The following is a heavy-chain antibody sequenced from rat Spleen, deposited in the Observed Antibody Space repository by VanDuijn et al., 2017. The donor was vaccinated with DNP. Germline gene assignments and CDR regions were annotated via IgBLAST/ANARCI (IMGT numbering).Heavy chain of an antibody. CDR2: IIYDGSSI. D-gene: IGHD1-10*01. Sequence: EVQLVESGGGLVQPGRSMKLSCATSGFTFSNYDMAWVRQAPEKGLEWVATIIYDGSSIYYRDSVKGRFTISRDNAKSTLYLQMDSLRSEDTATYYCASLNNYNWFAYWGQGTLVTVSS. CDR1: GFTFSNYD. J-gene: IGHJ3*01. CDR3: ASLNNYNWFAY. V-gene: IGHV5-7*01.